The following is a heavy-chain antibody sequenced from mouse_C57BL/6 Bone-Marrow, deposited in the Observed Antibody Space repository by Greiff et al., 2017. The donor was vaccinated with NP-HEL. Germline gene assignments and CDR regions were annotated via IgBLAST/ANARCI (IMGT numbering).Heavy chain of an antibody. J-gene: IGHJ1*03. CDR3: ARKEIYYYGSSDWYFDV. V-gene: IGHV1-54*01. Sequence: QVQLQQSGAELVRPGTSVKVSCKASGYAFTNYLIEWVKQRPGQGLEWIGVINPGSGGTNYNEKFKGKATLTADKSSSTAYMQLRSLTSEDSAVYFCARKEIYYYGSSDWYFDVWGTGTTVTVSS. CDR1: GYAFTNYL. D-gene: IGHD1-1*01. CDR2: INPGSGGT.